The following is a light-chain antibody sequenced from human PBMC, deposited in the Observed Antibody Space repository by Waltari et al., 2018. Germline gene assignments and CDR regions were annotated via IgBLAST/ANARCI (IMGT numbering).Light chain of an antibody. CDR3: STWDHSLKGPV. CDR1: ISNIGSAT. J-gene: IGLJ2*01. V-gene: IGLV1-44*01. Sequence: QSVLTQPPSVSATPGQRVTISCSGSISNIGSATVNWYQHLPGTAPRLVMFSDVRRPSGVPQRLSGSNSGTSASLAISGLQSDDEAVYFCSTWDHSLKGPVFGGGTKLTVL. CDR2: SDV.